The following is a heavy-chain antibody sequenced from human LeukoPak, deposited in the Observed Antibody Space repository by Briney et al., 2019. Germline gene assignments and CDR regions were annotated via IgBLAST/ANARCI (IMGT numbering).Heavy chain of an antibody. CDR2: IRSRIYGGAP. J-gene: IGHJ4*02. V-gene: IGHV3-49*04. D-gene: IGHD3-10*01. CDR3: ARGQTVSGAKYYFDF. Sequence: GGSLRLSCLTSGFTFRDYGLGWVRQAPGMGLEWVSFIRSRIYGGAPEYAASVRGRFSVSRDDSESIAYLQMNNLKSEDTAVYYCARGQTVSGAKYYFDFGSPGTLVTVSS. CDR1: GFTFRDYG.